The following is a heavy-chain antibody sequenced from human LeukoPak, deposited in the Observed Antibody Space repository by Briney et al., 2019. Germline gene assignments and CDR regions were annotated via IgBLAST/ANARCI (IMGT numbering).Heavy chain of an antibody. J-gene: IGHJ6*03. CDR2: IYTSGST. D-gene: IGHD1-26*01. V-gene: IGHV4-61*02. Sequence: SETLSLTCTVSGGSISSGSYYWSWIRQPAGKGLEWIGRIYTSGSTNYNPSLKSRVTISVDTSKNQFALKLSSVTAADTAVYYCARESGSYYYYYMDVWGNGTTVTVSS. CDR1: GGSISSGSYY. CDR3: ARESGSYYYYYMDV.